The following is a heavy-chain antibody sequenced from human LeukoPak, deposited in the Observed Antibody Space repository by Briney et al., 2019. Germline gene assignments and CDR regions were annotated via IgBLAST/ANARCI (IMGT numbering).Heavy chain of an antibody. CDR3: ARLSDYDFWSGYAFDP. J-gene: IGHJ5*02. CDR1: GGSFSGYY. CDR2: INHSGST. Sequence: SETLSLTCAVYGGSFSGYYWSWIRQPPGKGLEWIGEINHSGSTNYNPSLKSRVTISVDTSKNQFSLKLSSVTAADTAVYYCARLSDYDFWSGYAFDPWGQGTLVTVSS. V-gene: IGHV4-34*01. D-gene: IGHD3-3*01.